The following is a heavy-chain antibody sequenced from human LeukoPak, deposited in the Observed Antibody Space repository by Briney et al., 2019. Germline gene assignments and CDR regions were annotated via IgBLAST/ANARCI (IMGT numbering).Heavy chain of an antibody. CDR1: GGAFSSYA. CDR3: ARVVPAATSTWYSDY. Sequence: ASVKVSCKASGGAFSSYAISWVRQAPGQGLEWMGRIIPIFGTANYAQKFQGRVTITTDESTSTAYTELSSLRSEDTAVYYCARVVPAATSTWYSDYWGQGTLVTVSS. CDR2: IIPIFGTA. J-gene: IGHJ4*02. D-gene: IGHD2-2*01. V-gene: IGHV1-69*05.